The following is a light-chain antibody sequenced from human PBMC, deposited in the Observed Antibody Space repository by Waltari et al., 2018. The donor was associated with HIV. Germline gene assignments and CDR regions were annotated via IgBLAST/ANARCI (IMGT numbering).Light chain of an antibody. Sequence: QSVLTQPPSVSAAPGQKVTISCSGTNFKFGNYHISWYQHFPGTAPTLLIYDNNKRPSGIPVRFSGSKSGTSATLVITGLQPGDEADYYCGTWDTSLSIGAFGGGTKLTVL. V-gene: IGLV1-51*01. CDR3: GTWDTSLSIGA. J-gene: IGLJ2*01. CDR2: DNN. CDR1: NFKFGNYH.